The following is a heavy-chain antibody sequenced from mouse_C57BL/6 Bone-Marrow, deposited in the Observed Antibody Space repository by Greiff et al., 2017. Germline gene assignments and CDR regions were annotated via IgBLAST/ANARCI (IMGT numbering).Heavy chain of an antibody. V-gene: IGHV1-9*01. Sequence: VQLQESGAELMKPGASVKLSCKATGYTFPGYWIEWVPQRPGHGLEWIGEILPGSGSTTYNAKFKGKGTSTADTSSKTAYRQRSRQTTEDSAIYYCARLDTTYYYFDYWGQGTTLTVSS. CDR2: ILPGSGST. CDR3: ARLDTTYYYFDY. J-gene: IGHJ2*01. CDR1: GYTFPGYW. D-gene: IGHD2-3*01.